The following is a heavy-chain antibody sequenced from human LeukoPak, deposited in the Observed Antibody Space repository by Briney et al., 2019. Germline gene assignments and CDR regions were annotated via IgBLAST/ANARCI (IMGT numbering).Heavy chain of an antibody. D-gene: IGHD6-6*01. CDR1: GGSISSSTYY. CDR3: ARKRGRTSPPGRIATRPPPYFDY. Sequence: PSETLSLTCTVSGGSISSSTYYWGWIRQPPGKGLEWIGEINHSGSTNYNPSLKSRVTISVDTSKNQFSLKLSSVTAADTAVYYCARKRGRTSPPGRIATRPPPYFDYWGQGTLVTVSS. CDR2: INHSGST. V-gene: IGHV4-39*07. J-gene: IGHJ4*02.